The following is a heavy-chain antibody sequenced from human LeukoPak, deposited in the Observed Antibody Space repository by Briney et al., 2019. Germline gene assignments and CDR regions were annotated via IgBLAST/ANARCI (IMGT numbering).Heavy chain of an antibody. CDR2: ISDSCGTT. J-gene: IGHJ4*02. V-gene: IGHV3-23*01. D-gene: IGHD1-26*01. CDR1: GFTFSPYA. CDR3: AKTLLPGRGWLDY. Sequence: QTGGSLRLSCTASGFTFSPYAKSWVRQATGQGLEWVSDISDSCGTTFYADYVKGRFTISRDNSKNTLFLQMDSLRAEDTAVYYCAKTLLPGRGWLDYWSQATLVTVSP.